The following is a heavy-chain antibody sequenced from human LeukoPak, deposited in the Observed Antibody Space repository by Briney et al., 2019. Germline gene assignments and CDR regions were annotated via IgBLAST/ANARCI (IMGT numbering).Heavy chain of an antibody. CDR2: IIQDGSEK. J-gene: IGHJ4*02. D-gene: IGHD3-16*01. CDR1: GFTFSSYW. CDR3: ARGGEYNRDY. V-gene: IGHV3-7*02. Sequence: GGSLRLSCAASGFTFSSYWMNWVRQAPGKGLEWVANIIQDGSEKYYVDSVKSRFTISRDNAKNSLYLQMNSLRAEDTAVYYCARGGEYNRDYWGQGTLVTVSS.